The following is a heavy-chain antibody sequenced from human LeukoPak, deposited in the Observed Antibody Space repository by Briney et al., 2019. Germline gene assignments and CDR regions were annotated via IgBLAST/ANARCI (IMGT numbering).Heavy chain of an antibody. D-gene: IGHD3-22*01. J-gene: IGHJ4*02. V-gene: IGHV3-9*01. CDR3: ARAYDSSGFYFDY. CDR1: GFTFDDYA. Sequence: PGGSLRLSCAASGFTFDDYAMNWVRQAPGKGLEWVSGISWNSGSIDYADSVKGRFTISRDNAKNSLYLQMNSLRAEDTAVYYCARAYDSSGFYFDYWGQGILVTVSS. CDR2: ISWNSGSI.